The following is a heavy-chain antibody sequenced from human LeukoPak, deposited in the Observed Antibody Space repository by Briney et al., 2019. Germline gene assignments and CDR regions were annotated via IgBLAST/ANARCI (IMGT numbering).Heavy chain of an antibody. J-gene: IGHJ4*02. D-gene: IGHD3-3*01. V-gene: IGHV3-49*03. CDR2: IRSKAYGGTT. Sequence: GGSLRLSCTASGFTFGDYAMSWFRQAPGKGLEWVGFIRSKAYGGTTEYAASVKGRFTISRDDSKSIAYLQMNSLKTEDTAVYYCTREGVRDFWSGYSFDYWGQGTLVTVSS. CDR3: TREGVRDFWSGYSFDY. CDR1: GFTFGDYA.